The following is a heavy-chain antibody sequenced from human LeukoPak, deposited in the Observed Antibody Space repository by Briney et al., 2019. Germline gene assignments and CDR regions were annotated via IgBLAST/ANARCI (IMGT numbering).Heavy chain of an antibody. Sequence: ASVKVSCKASGGTFSNYGIGWVRQAPGQGLEWMGGIIPIFGTANYAQKFQGRVTITTDESTSTAYMELSSLRSEDTAVYYCARGGRRDIVVVGFDYWGQGTLVTVSS. CDR1: GGTFSNYG. CDR3: ARGGRRDIVVVGFDY. CDR2: IIPIFGTA. V-gene: IGHV1-69*05. D-gene: IGHD2-2*01. J-gene: IGHJ4*02.